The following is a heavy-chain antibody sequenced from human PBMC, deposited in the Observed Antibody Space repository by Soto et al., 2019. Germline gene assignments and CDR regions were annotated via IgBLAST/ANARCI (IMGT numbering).Heavy chain of an antibody. CDR2: INPNSGGT. CDR3: ARDGADYGDAYFDY. J-gene: IGHJ4*02. D-gene: IGHD4-17*01. Sequence: ASVKVSCKASGYTFTSYGISWVRQAPGQGLEWMGWINPNSGGTNYAQRFQGWVTMTRDTSISTAYMELSRLRSDDTAVYYCARDGADYGDAYFDYWGQGTLVTAPQ. V-gene: IGHV1-2*04. CDR1: GYTFTSYG.